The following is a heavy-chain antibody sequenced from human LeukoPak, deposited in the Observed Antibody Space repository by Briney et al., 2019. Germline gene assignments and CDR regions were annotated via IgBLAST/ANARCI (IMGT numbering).Heavy chain of an antibody. D-gene: IGHD2-15*01. CDR2: ISSNGGST. CDR1: GFTFSSYA. V-gene: IGHV3-64D*06. J-gene: IGHJ4*02. CDR3: VKGLSVVVAATPDY. Sequence: GGSLRLSCSASGFTFSSYAMHWVRQAPGKGLEYVSAISSNGGSTYCADSVKGRFTISRDNSKNTLYLQMSSLRAEDTAVYYCVKGLSVVVAATPDYWGQGTLVTVSS.